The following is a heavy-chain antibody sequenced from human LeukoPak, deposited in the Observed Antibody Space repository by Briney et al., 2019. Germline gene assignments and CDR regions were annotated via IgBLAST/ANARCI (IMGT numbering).Heavy chain of an antibody. J-gene: IGHJ4*02. Sequence: GGSLRLPCAASGFTFDDYGMHWIRQAPGKGLEWVSGISWNSGRIGYADSVKGRFTISRDNAKNSLYLQMNSLRAEDMALYYCAKDTQADYYDSSGYTDYWGQGTLVTVSS. D-gene: IGHD3-22*01. V-gene: IGHV3-9*03. CDR2: ISWNSGRI. CDR3: AKDTQADYYDSSGYTDY. CDR1: GFTFDDYG.